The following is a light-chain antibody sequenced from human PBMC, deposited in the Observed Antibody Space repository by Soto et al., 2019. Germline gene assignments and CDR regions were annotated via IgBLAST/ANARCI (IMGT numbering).Light chain of an antibody. V-gene: IGKV3-15*01. CDR3: QHYNNWST. J-gene: IGKJ5*01. CDR2: GAS. Sequence: EIVMTQSPASLSVSPGERATLSCRASQSISSNLAWYQQKPGQAPRLLISGASTRATGIPARFSGSGSGTEFTLTIGSLQSEDFAVYYCQHYNNWSTFGQGTRLEIK. CDR1: QSISSN.